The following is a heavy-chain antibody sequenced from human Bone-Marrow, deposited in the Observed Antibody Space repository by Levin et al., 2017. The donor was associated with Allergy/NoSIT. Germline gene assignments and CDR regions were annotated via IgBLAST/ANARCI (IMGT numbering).Heavy chain of an antibody. Sequence: GGSLRLSCGASGFNFPYYNLNWVRQAPGKGLEWVASINVGSTYIYYADSVRGRFTISRDNSKNSVFLQMNSLRAEDTAVYYCARSQSITGTEDLKLMDVWGQGTTVTVSS. CDR2: INVGSTYI. V-gene: IGHV3-21*01. D-gene: IGHD1/OR15-1a*01. J-gene: IGHJ6*02. CDR3: ARSQSITGTEDLKLMDV. CDR1: GFNFPYYN.